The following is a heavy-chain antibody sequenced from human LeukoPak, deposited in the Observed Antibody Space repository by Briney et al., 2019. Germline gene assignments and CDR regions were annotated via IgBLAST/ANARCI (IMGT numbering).Heavy chain of an antibody. D-gene: IGHD1-26*01. CDR2: INPNSGGT. CDR1: GYTFTGYF. V-gene: IGHV1-2*02. CDR3: ARVSEHYYFDY. J-gene: IGHJ4*02. Sequence: GASVKVSCKASGYTFTGYFMHWVRQAPGQGPEWMGWINPNSGGTNYAQKFQGRVIMTRDTSISTAYMELSRLRSHDPAVYYCARVSEHYYFDYWGQGTLVTVSS.